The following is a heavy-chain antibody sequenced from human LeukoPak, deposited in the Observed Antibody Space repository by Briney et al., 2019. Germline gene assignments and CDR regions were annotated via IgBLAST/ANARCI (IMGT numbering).Heavy chain of an antibody. Sequence: ASVKVSCTASGYTFTGYYMHWVRQAPGQGLEWMGWINPNSGGTNYAQKFQGRVTMTRDTSISTAYMELSRLRSDDTAVYYCARGHRDYGSGSYYNAGPESDKKLYYYYYMDVWGKGTTVTVSS. CDR3: ARGHRDYGSGSYYNAGPESDKKLYYYYYMDV. J-gene: IGHJ6*03. CDR1: GYTFTGYY. CDR2: INPNSGGT. V-gene: IGHV1-2*02. D-gene: IGHD3-10*01.